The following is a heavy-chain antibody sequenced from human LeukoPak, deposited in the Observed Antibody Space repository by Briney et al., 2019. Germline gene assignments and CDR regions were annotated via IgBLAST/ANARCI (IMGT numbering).Heavy chain of an antibody. V-gene: IGHV3-74*01. Sequence: GGSLRLSCAASGFTFSNCWMHWVRQAPGKGLVWVSRVNSDGSSTSYADSVKGRFTISRDNAKNTLYLQMNSLRAEDTAVYYCVREVVPSALGGAFDVWGQGTMVTVSS. CDR1: GFTFSNCW. CDR3: VREVVPSALGGAFDV. J-gene: IGHJ3*01. CDR2: VNSDGSST. D-gene: IGHD2-2*01.